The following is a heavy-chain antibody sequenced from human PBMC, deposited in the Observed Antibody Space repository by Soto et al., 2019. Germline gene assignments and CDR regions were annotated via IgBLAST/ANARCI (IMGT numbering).Heavy chain of an antibody. CDR2: IYYSGST. D-gene: IGHD2-15*01. Sequence: PSETLSLTCTVSGGSISSYYWSWIRQPPGKGLEWIGYIYYSGSTNYNPSLKSRVTISVDTSKNQFSLKLSSVTAADTAVYYCARASLREVAFDFCGHGTLVTDSA. V-gene: IGHV4-59*01. CDR3: ARASLREVAFDF. J-gene: IGHJ4*01. CDR1: GGSISSYY.